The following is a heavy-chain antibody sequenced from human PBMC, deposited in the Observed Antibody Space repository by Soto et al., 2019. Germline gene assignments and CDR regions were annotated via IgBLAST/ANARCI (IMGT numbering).Heavy chain of an antibody. Sequence: SQTLSLTCAISGDSVSSNSAAWNLIMQSPSRGLEWLGRTYYRSKWYNDYAVSVKSRITINPDTSKNQFSLQLNSVTPEDTAVYYCASNSWYPEGDWFDPWGQGTLVTVSS. J-gene: IGHJ5*02. CDR3: ASNSWYPEGDWFDP. CDR2: TYYRSKWYN. V-gene: IGHV6-1*01. CDR1: GDSVSSNSAA. D-gene: IGHD6-13*01.